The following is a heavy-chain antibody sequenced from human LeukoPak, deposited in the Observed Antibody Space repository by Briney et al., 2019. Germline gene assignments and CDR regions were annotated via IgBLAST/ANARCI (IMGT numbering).Heavy chain of an antibody. D-gene: IGHD1-14*01. CDR3: AKPGGRGGYYFDY. CDR1: GGSITGHY. V-gene: IGHV4-59*08. Sequence: SETLSLTCTVSGGSITGHYWSWIRQPPGKGLEWIGYVYYSGSTNYNPSLKCRVTISVDTSKNQFSLNLSSVTATDTAVYYCAKPGGRGGYYFDYWGQGTLVTVSS. J-gene: IGHJ4*02. CDR2: VYYSGST.